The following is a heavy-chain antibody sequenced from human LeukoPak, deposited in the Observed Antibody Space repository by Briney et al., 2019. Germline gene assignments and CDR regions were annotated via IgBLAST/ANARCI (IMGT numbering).Heavy chain of an antibody. J-gene: IGHJ4*02. CDR1: GFTFDDYA. CDR2: ISWNSGSI. V-gene: IGHV3-9*01. Sequence: GGSLRLSCAASGFTFDDYAMHWVRQAPGKGLEWVSGISWNSGSIGYTDSVKGPFTISRDNANSSLYMQMNSLRPEDTALYYCAKDIEGIAVAADYWGQGTLVTVSS. D-gene: IGHD6-19*01. CDR3: AKDIEGIAVAADY.